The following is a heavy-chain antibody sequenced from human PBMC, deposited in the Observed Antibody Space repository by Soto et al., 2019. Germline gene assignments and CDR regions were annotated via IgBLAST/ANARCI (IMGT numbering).Heavy chain of an antibody. J-gene: IGHJ5*02. Sequence: ASVKVSCKASGYTFTGYYMQWVRQAPGQGLEWMGWINPNSGGTNYAQKFQGRVTMTRDTSISTAYMELNRLRSDDTAVYYCARVWSNSVWGLDPWGQGTLVTVSS. CDR1: GYTFTGYY. V-gene: IGHV1-2*02. CDR2: INPNSGGT. CDR3: ARVWSNSVWGLDP. D-gene: IGHD2-8*01.